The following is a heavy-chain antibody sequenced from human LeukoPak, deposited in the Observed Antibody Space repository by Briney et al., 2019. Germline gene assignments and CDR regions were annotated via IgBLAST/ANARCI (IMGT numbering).Heavy chain of an antibody. CDR1: GFTFSTNA. D-gene: IGHD1-26*01. Sequence: GGSLRLSCLTSGFTFSTNAMSWVRQAPGKGLEWISGISGSGASTYYADSVTGRFTISRDNSRNTLYLQMNSLRGDDTAVYYCAKDVGKWESLHFFDYWGQGSLVTVSS. J-gene: IGHJ4*02. CDR3: AKDVGKWESLHFFDY. CDR2: ISGSGAST. V-gene: IGHV3-23*01.